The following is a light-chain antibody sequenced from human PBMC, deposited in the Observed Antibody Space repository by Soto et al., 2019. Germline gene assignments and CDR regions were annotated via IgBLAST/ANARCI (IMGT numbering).Light chain of an antibody. J-gene: IGKJ4*01. V-gene: IGKV1-27*01. CDR1: QGISDH. CDR2: AAY. Sequence: DIQMTQSPSSLSASVGDRVIITCRASQGISDHLAWYQQKPGKVPKLLIYAAYTVQSGVPSRFSGSGSGTEFTFTISSLQPEDVATYYCQKHNGAPFTFGGGTNVEIK. CDR3: QKHNGAPFT.